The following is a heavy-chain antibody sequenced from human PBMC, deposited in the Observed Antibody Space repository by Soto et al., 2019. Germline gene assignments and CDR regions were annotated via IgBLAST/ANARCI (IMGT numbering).Heavy chain of an antibody. CDR1: GGSISSGGYY. J-gene: IGHJ6*02. V-gene: IGHV4-31*03. D-gene: IGHD1-7*01. Sequence: SETLSLTCTVSGGSISSGGYYWSWIRQHPGKGLEWIGYIYYSGSTYYNPPLKSRVTISVDTSKNQFSLKLSSVTAADTAVYYCARELELRDYYYGMDVWGQGTTVTVSS. CDR2: IYYSGST. CDR3: ARELELRDYYYGMDV.